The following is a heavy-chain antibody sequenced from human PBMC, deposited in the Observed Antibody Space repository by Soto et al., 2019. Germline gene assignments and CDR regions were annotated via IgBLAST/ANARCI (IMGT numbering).Heavy chain of an antibody. CDR2: IYYSGST. CDR3: ARANIVVVPAAISWFDP. V-gene: IGHV4-31*03. CDR1: GGSISSGGYY. J-gene: IGHJ5*02. Sequence: SETLSLTCTVSGGSISSGGYYWSWIRQHPGKGLEWIGYIYYSGSTYYNPSLKSRVTISVDTSKNQFSLKLSSVTAADTAVYYCARANIVVVPAAISWFDPWGQGTLVTVSS. D-gene: IGHD2-2*01.